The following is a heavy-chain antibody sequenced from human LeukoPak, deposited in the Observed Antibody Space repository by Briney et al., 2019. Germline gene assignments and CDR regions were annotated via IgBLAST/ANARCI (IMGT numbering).Heavy chain of an antibody. Sequence: PGGSLRLSCVGSGFTFRDYWMIWLRQAPGKGLEWVANIKPDGSEKYYVESVKGRFTISRDNAKNSLYLQMNSLRAEDTAVYHCANVRSEIWFGVYKGDYWGQGTLVTVSS. V-gene: IGHV3-7*01. D-gene: IGHD3-10*01. CDR1: GFTFRDYW. CDR3: ANVRSEIWFGVYKGDY. J-gene: IGHJ4*02. CDR2: IKPDGSEK.